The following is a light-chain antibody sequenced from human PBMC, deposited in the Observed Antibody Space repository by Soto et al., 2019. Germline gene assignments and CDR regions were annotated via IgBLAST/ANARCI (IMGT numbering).Light chain of an antibody. CDR3: STYTTSSLWV. Sequence: QSALTQPASVSGSPGQSITISCTGSSNDIGTYNYVSWYQQRPDKAPKIIIFDVNNRPSGVSGRFSGSKSGHTASLTISGLQAEDEADYYCSTYTTSSLWVFGPGTKVTVL. V-gene: IGLV2-14*03. CDR1: SNDIGTYNY. CDR2: DVN. J-gene: IGLJ1*01.